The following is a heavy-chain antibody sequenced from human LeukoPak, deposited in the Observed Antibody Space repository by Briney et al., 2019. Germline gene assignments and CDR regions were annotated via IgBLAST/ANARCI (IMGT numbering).Heavy chain of an antibody. CDR3: ARAELELHWFDP. D-gene: IGHD1-7*01. J-gene: IGHJ5*02. CDR1: GGTFSSYA. CDR2: ISAYNGNT. V-gene: IGHV1-18*01. Sequence: ASVKVSCKASGGTFSSYAISWVRQAPGQGLEWMGWISAYNGNTNYAQKLQGRVTMTTDTFTSTAYMELRSLRSDDTAVYYCARAELELHWFDPWGQGTLVTVSS.